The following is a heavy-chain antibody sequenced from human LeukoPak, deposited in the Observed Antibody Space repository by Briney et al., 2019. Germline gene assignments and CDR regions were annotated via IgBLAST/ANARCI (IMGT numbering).Heavy chain of an antibody. V-gene: IGHV3-7*01. D-gene: IGHD3-10*01. CDR3: ARTPCLGYYGSGSCYGRLDY. J-gene: IGHJ4*02. Sequence: PGGSLRLSCAASGFTFISYWMSWVRQAPGKGLEWVANIKQDGSDKYYVDSVKGRFTISRDNAKNSLYLEMNSLRAEDTAVYYCARTPCLGYYGSGSCYGRLDYWGQGTLVTVSS. CDR2: IKQDGSDK. CDR1: GFTFISYW.